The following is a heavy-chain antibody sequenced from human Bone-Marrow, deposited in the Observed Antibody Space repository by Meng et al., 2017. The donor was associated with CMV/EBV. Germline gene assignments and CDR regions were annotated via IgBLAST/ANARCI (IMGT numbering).Heavy chain of an antibody. Sequence: SETLSLTCTDSGGSISSYYWSWIRQPPGKGLEWIGYIYYSGSTNYNPSLKSRVTISVDTSKNQFSLKLSSVTAADTAVYYCAGIAAAGTLWYYYYGMDVCGQGTTVTVSS. V-gene: IGHV4-59*01. J-gene: IGHJ6*02. CDR3: AGIAAAGTLWYYYYGMDV. D-gene: IGHD6-13*01. CDR1: GGSISSYY. CDR2: IYYSGST.